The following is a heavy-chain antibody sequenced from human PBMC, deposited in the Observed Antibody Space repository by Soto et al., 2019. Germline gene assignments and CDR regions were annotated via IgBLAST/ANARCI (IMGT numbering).Heavy chain of an antibody. CDR2: TYYRSKWYN. Sequence: SPSRGLEWLGRTYYRSKWYNDYAVSVKSRITINPDTSKNQFSLQLNSVTPEDTAVYYCARGAVAGTPFDYWGQGTLVTVSS. J-gene: IGHJ4*02. V-gene: IGHV6-1*01. CDR3: ARGAVAGTPFDY. D-gene: IGHD6-19*01.